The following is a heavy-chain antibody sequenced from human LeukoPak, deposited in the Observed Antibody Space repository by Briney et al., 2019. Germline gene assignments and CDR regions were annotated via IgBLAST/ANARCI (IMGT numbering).Heavy chain of an antibody. CDR2: ISGSGGTT. D-gene: IGHD5-18*01. J-gene: IGHJ4*02. CDR1: GFTFSSYA. CDR3: ATNVDTAMGFDY. Sequence: PGGSLRLSCAASGFTFSSYAMSWVRQAPGKGLEWVSAISGSGGTTHYADSVKGRFTISRDRSKNTLYLQMNSLRAEDTAVYYCATNVDTAMGFDYWGQGTLVTVSS. V-gene: IGHV3-23*01.